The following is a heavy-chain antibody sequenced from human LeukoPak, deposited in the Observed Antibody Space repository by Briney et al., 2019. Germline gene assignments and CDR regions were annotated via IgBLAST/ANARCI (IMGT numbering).Heavy chain of an antibody. CDR1: GFTFSSYA. J-gene: IGHJ4*02. D-gene: IGHD2-2*01. CDR3: AKDREIVVVPTALVRGPFDY. V-gene: IGHV3-23*01. CDR2: MSVSGGST. Sequence: PGGSLRLSSAASGFTFSSYAMTWVRQAPGKGLEWISAMSVSGGSTYHADSVKGRFSISRDNSKNTLYLQMNSLRAEDTAVYYCAKDREIVVVPTALVRGPFDYWGQGTLVTVSS.